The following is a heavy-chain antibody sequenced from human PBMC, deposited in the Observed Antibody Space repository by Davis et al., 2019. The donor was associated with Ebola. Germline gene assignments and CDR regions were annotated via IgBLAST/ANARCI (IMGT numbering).Heavy chain of an antibody. CDR1: GFTFSSYA. V-gene: IGHV3-23*01. J-gene: IGHJ4*02. D-gene: IGHD5-18*01. Sequence: GESLKISCAASGFTFSSYAMSWVRQAPGKGLEWVSAISGSGGSTYYADSVKGRFTISRDNAKNSLYLQMNSLRAEDTAVYYCARGGRRGNTAMARTYFDYWGQGTLVTVSS. CDR2: ISGSGGST. CDR3: ARGGRRGNTAMARTYFDY.